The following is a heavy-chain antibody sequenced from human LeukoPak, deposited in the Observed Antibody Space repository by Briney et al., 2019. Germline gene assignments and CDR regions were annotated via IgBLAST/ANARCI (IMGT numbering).Heavy chain of an antibody. CDR2: ISWDGGST. D-gene: IGHD2-2*03. V-gene: IGHV3-43*01. CDR1: GFTFDDYT. CDR3: AKDIGLIGLFDY. J-gene: IGHJ4*02. Sequence: PGGSLRLSCAASGFTFDDYTMHWVRQAPGKGLEWVSLISWDGGSTYYADSVKGRFTISRDNSKNSLYLQMNSLRTEDTALYYCAKDIGLIGLFDYWGQGTLVTVSS.